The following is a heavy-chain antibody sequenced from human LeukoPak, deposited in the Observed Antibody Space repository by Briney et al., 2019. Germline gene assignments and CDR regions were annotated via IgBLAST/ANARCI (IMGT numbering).Heavy chain of an antibody. CDR2: ISGGGVTT. V-gene: IGHV3-23*01. CDR3: PRQSYASGWNPFDY. Sequence: GGSLRLSCAASGFTFSNYAMSWVRQAPGKGQERVSTISGGGVTTYYADSAKGRFTISKDHSKNTLYLQMNRLRAEDTAVYYCPRQSYASGWNPFDYWGQGILVTVSS. J-gene: IGHJ4*02. D-gene: IGHD6-19*01. CDR1: GFTFSNYA.